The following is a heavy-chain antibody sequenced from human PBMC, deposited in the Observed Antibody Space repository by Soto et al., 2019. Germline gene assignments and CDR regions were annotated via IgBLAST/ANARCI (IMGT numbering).Heavy chain of an antibody. Sequence: QITLKESGPTLVKPTQTLTLTCTFSGFSLSTSGVGVGWIRQPPGKALEWLALIYWDDDKRYSPSLKSRLTLTKDTSKNQVVLTMTNMDPVDTATYYCARRSVQGDFHYWGQGTLVTVSS. CDR3: ARRSVQGDFHY. CDR1: GFSLSTSGVG. CDR2: IYWDDDK. J-gene: IGHJ4*02. V-gene: IGHV2-5*02.